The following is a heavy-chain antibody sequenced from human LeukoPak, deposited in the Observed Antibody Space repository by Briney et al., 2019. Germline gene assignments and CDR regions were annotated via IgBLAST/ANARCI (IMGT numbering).Heavy chain of an antibody. D-gene: IGHD5-12*01. V-gene: IGHV4-34*01. CDR2: INHSGST. CDR3: ARYDYYYYYGMDV. J-gene: IGHJ6*04. Sequence: SETLSLTCAVYGGSFSGYYWSWVRQPPGKVLEWIGEINHSGSTNYNPSLKSRVTISVDTSKNQFSLKLSSVTAADTAVYYCARYDYYYYYGMDVWGKGTTVTVSS. CDR1: GGSFSGYY.